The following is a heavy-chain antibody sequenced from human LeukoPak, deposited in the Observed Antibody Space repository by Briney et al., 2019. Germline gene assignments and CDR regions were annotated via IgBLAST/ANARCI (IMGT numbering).Heavy chain of an antibody. CDR1: GFTFSSYA. V-gene: IGHV3-30*04. J-gene: IGHJ1*01. CDR3: AANGYSSGWLQH. D-gene: IGHD6-19*01. Sequence: GGSLRLSCAASGFTFSSYAMHWVRQAPGKGLEWVAVISYDGSNKYYADSVKGRFTISRDNSKNTLYLQMNSLRAEETAVYYCAANGYSSGWLQHWGQGTLVTVSS. CDR2: ISYDGSNK.